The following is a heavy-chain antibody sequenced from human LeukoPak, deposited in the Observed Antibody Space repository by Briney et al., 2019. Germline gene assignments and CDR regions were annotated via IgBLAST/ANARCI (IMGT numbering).Heavy chain of an antibody. D-gene: IGHD5-12*01. CDR3: ARGFREYIPGDYYYYMDV. J-gene: IGHJ6*03. Sequence: SVKVSCKASGGTFSSYAISWVRQAPGQGLEWMGGIIPIFGTANYAQKFQGRVTITTDESTSTAYMELSSLRSEDTAVYYCARGFREYIPGDYYYYMDVWGKGTTVTVSS. CDR2: IIPIFGTA. CDR1: GGTFSSYA. V-gene: IGHV1-69*05.